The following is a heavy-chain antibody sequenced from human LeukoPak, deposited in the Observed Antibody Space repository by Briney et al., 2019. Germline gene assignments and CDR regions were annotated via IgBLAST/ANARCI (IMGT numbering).Heavy chain of an antibody. Sequence: GGSLRLSCAASGFTFSSYEVNWVRQAPGKGLEWVSHISISGSTIYYADSVKGRFTISRDNPKNSLSLQMSSLRAEDTAVYYCARGGGMGTTSGDYWGQGTLVTVSS. CDR1: GFTFSSYE. CDR2: ISISGSTI. CDR3: ARGGGMGTTSGDY. D-gene: IGHD1-26*01. J-gene: IGHJ4*02. V-gene: IGHV3-48*03.